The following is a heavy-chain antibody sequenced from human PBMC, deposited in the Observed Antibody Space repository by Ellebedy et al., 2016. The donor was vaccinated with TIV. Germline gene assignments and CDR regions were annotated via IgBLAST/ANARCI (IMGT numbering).Heavy chain of an antibody. V-gene: IGHV3-7*01. CDR3: AGIADVRFDP. D-gene: IGHD3-10*02. CDR2: IKQDGSEK. CDR1: GFTFSSDW. J-gene: IGHJ5*02. Sequence: GESLKISCAASGFTFSSDWMSWVRQAPGKGLKWVANIKQDGSEKYYLDSVKGRLTISRDNAKNSLYLQMNSLRAEDTAVYYCAGIADVRFDPWGQGTLVSVSS.